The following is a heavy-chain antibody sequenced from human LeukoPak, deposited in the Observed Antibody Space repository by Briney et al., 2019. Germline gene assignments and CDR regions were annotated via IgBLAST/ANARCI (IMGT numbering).Heavy chain of an antibody. CDR1: GYSFTSYW. V-gene: IGHV5-51*01. Sequence: KNGESLKISCKGSGYSFTSYWIGWVPQMPGEGLEWNGIIYPGDSDTRYSPSFQGQVTISADKSISTAYLQWSSLKASDTAMYYCARQGSRDGYNYVKDWGQGTLVTVSS. J-gene: IGHJ4*02. D-gene: IGHD5-24*01. CDR3: ARQGSRDGYNYVKD. CDR2: IYPGDSDT.